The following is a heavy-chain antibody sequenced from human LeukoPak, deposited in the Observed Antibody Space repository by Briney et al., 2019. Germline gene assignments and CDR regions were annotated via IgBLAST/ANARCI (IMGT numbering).Heavy chain of an antibody. D-gene: IGHD3-22*01. CDR3: ATAYYDGSVYYPDSFDI. CDR1: GGTFSSYA. V-gene: IGHV1-69*13. Sequence: ASVKVSCKASGGTFSSYAISWVRQAPGQGLEWMGGIIPIFGTANYAQKFQGRVTITADESTSTAYMELSSLRSEDTAVYYCATAYYDGSVYYPDSFDIWGQGTMVTVSS. CDR2: IIPIFGTA. J-gene: IGHJ3*02.